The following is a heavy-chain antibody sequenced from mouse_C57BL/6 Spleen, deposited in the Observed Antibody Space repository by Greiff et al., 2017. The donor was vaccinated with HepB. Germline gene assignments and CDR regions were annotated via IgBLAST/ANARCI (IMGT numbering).Heavy chain of an antibody. D-gene: IGHD2-1*01. CDR2: IYPGSGST. J-gene: IGHJ4*01. CDR1: GYTFTSYW. V-gene: IGHV1-55*01. Sequence: QVQLQQPGAELVKPGASVKMSCKASGYTFTSYWITWVKQRPGQGLEWIGDIYPGSGSTNYNEKFKSKATLTVDTSSSTAYMQLSSLTSEDSAVYYCAIPYGIYYAMDYWSQGTSVTVSS. CDR3: AIPYGIYYAMDY.